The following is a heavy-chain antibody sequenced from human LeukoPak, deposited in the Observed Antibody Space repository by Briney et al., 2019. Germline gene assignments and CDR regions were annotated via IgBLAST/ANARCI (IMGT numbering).Heavy chain of an antibody. V-gene: IGHV3-30-3*01. CDR3: ARDDNYYDSSGYPGNY. CDR2: ISYDGSNK. CDR1: GFTFSSYA. J-gene: IGHJ4*02. Sequence: GGSLRLSCAASGFTFSSYAMHWVRQAPGKGLEWVAVISYDGSNKYYADSVKGRFTISRDNSKNTLYLQMNSLRVEDTAVYYCARDDNYYDSSGYPGNYWGQGTLVTVSS. D-gene: IGHD3-22*01.